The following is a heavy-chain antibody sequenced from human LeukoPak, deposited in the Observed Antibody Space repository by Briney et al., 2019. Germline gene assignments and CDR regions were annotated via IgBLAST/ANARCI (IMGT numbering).Heavy chain of an antibody. J-gene: IGHJ4*02. D-gene: IGHD5-18*01. Sequence: GGSLRLSCAASGFIFSSYSMNWVRQAPGKGLEWVSYISSSSTTIYYADSVKGRFTISRDNAKNLLYLQMNDLRVEDTAVYYCARTARHLDYWGQGTLVTVSS. CDR2: ISSSSTTI. CDR1: GFIFSSYS. V-gene: IGHV3-48*01. CDR3: ARTARHLDY.